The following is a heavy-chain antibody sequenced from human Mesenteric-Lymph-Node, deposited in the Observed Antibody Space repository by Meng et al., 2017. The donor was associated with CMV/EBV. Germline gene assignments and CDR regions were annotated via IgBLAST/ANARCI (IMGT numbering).Heavy chain of an antibody. Sequence: GESLKISCTASGFTFSTYAIHWVRQAPGKGLEWVAVISYDGSKKYYADSVKGRFTISRDNSKNTLYLQMDSLRDEDTAVYYCAKDIGLTGYDYGFDYWGQGTLVTVSS. CDR1: GFTFSTYA. CDR2: ISYDGSKK. V-gene: IGHV3-30*04. D-gene: IGHD5-12*01. J-gene: IGHJ4*02. CDR3: AKDIGLTGYDYGFDY.